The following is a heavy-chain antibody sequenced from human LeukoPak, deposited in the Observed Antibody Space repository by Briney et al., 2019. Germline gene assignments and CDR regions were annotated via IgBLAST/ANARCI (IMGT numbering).Heavy chain of an antibody. D-gene: IGHD3-22*01. J-gene: IGHJ5*02. CDR3: AKDGAPVVVITNRFDP. CDR1: GFTFSSYA. V-gene: IGHV3-23*01. CDR2: TSGSGGST. Sequence: GGSLRLSCAASGFTFSSYAMSWVRQAPGKGLEWVSATSGSGGSTYYADSVKGRFTISRDNSKNTLYLQMNSLRAEDTAVYYCAKDGAPVVVITNRFDPWGQGTLVTVSS.